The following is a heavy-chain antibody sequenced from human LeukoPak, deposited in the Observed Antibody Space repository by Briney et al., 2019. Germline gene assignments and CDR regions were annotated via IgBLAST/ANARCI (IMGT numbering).Heavy chain of an antibody. CDR2: IHYSGST. V-gene: IGHV4-31*03. CDR3: ARDHIAVAGIFDY. Sequence: PSETLSLTCTVSGSSISSGGYYWSWIRQHPGKGLEWIGYIHYSGSTYYNPSLKSRVTISVDTSKNQFSLKLSSVTAADTAVYYCARDHIAVAGIFDYWGQGTLVTVSS. D-gene: IGHD6-19*01. J-gene: IGHJ4*02. CDR1: GSSISSGGYY.